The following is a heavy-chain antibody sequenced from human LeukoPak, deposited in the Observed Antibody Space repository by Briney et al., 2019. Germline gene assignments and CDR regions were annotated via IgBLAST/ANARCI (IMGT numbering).Heavy chain of an antibody. V-gene: IGHV3-53*01. Sequence: GGSLRLSCAAPGFTVSTNYMSWVRQAPGKGLEWVSVIYSDGRTYYADSVKGRFTISRDNSKNTLYLQMNSLRAEDTAVYYCARDSGRFDVFDIWGQGTMVTVSP. CDR2: IYSDGRT. J-gene: IGHJ3*02. CDR3: ARDSGRFDVFDI. CDR1: GFTVSTNY. D-gene: IGHD3-10*01.